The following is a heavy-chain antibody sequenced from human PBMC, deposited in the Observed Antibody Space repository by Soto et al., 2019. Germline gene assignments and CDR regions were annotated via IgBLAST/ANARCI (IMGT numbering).Heavy chain of an antibody. CDR3: ARDNREYYDFWSGYFRPFDY. J-gene: IGHJ4*02. Sequence: GGSLRLSCAASGFTFSSYSMNWVRQAPGKWLEWVSSISSSSSYIYYADSVKGRFTISRDNAKNSLYLQMNSLRAEDTAVYYCARDNREYYDFWSGYFRPFDYWGQGXLVTVSS. CDR1: GFTFSSYS. V-gene: IGHV3-21*01. CDR2: ISSSSSYI. D-gene: IGHD3-3*01.